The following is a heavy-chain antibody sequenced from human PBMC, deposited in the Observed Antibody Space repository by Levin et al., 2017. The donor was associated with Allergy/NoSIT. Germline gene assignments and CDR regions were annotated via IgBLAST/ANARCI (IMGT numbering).Heavy chain of an antibody. J-gene: IGHJ6*02. CDR2: ISWSSHSL. CDR3: TKDIFREYSLGSTFEVCGWDV. Sequence: GGSLRLSCEASGFIFEDYAMHWVRQVPGKGLEWVAGISWSSHSLGYADSVKGRSTISRDNAKNSLYLQMYSLTVEATALYYFTKDIFREYSLGSTFEVCGWDVWGHGNAVTV. V-gene: IGHV3-9*01. CDR1: GFIFEDYA. D-gene: IGHD5-18*01.